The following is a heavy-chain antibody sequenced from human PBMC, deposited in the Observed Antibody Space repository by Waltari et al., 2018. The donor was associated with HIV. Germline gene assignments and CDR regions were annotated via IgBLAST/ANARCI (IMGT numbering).Heavy chain of an antibody. CDR3: ARERGSCRGGACEYLGMDV. CDR2: ISSSSNYI. J-gene: IGHJ6*02. CDR1: GFSFSSHT. Sequence: EVQLMESGGGLVRPGGSLRLTCVGSGFSFSSHTMNWVRQAPGKGLEWVSSISSSSNYIYNGDSGQGRFTISRDNSNNSLYLQMDRLKAEDTAVYYCARERGSCRGGACEYLGMDVWGQGTTVTVSS. V-gene: IGHV3-21*02. D-gene: IGHD2-15*01.